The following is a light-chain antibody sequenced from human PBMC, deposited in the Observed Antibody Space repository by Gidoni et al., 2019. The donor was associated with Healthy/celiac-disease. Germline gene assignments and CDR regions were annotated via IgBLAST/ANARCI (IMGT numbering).Light chain of an antibody. CDR3: QQYGSSPLT. J-gene: IGKJ1*01. CDR2: GAS. V-gene: IGKV3-20*01. Sequence: EIVLTQSPGTLSLSPGERATLSCRASQSVSSSYLAWYQQKPGQAPRLLTYGASSRATGLPDRFSGSGSGTDFTLTISRLEPEDFAVYYCQQYGSSPLTFGQGTKVEIK. CDR1: QSVSSSY.